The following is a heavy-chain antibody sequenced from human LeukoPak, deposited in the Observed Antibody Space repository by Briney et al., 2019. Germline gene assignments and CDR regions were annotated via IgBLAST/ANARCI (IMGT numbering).Heavy chain of an antibody. CDR3: AKFRVYQLLAEGWFDP. CDR2: ISGSGGST. D-gene: IGHD2-2*01. V-gene: IGHV3-23*01. Sequence: GGSLRLSCAASGFTFSSYAMSWVRQAPGKGLEWVSAISGSGGSTYYADSVKSRFTISRDNSKNTLYLQMNSLRAEDTAVYYCAKFRVYQLLAEGWFDPWGQGTLVTVSS. J-gene: IGHJ5*02. CDR1: GFTFSSYA.